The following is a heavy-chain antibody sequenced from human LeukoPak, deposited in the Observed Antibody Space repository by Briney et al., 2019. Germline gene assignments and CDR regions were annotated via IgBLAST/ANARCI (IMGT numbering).Heavy chain of an antibody. V-gene: IGHV1-69*04. J-gene: IGHJ3*02. CDR1: GYTFTSYG. CDR3: ARTDTAMDIDI. D-gene: IGHD5-18*01. CDR2: IIPILGIA. Sequence: ASVKVSCKASGYTFTSYGISWVRQAPGQGLEWMGRIIPILGIANYAQRFQGRVTITADKSTSTAYMELSSLRSEDTAVYYCARTDTAMDIDIWGQGTMVTVSS.